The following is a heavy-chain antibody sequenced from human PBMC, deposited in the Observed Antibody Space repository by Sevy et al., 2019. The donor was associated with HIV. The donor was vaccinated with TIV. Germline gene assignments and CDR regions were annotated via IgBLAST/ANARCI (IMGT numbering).Heavy chain of an antibody. D-gene: IGHD1-26*01. J-gene: IGHJ4*02. V-gene: IGHV1-2*02. CDR2: INPNSGGT. CDR3: AREGGEGVGATGGGDY. Sequence: ASVKVSCKASGYTFTGYYMHWVRQAPGQGLEWMVWINPNSGGTNYAQKFQGRVTMTRDTSISTAYMELSRLRSDDTAGYYGAREGGEGVGATGGGDYWGQGTLVTVSS. CDR1: GYTFTGYY.